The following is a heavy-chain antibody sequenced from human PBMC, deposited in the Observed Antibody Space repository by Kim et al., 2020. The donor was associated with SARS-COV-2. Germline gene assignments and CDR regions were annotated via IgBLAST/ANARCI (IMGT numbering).Heavy chain of an antibody. CDR2: ICHSGST. D-gene: IGHD6-19*01. J-gene: IGHJ2*01. CDR3: ARSGVRGSGGYWYFVR. Sequence: SETLSLTCAVSGGSISSSNWWSWVRQPPGKGLEWIGEICHSGSTNYTPSVKGRVTISVDKSKNQFSLKMSSVTAADTAVYYCARSGVRGSGGYWYFVRWG. CDR1: GGSISSSNW. V-gene: IGHV4-4*02.